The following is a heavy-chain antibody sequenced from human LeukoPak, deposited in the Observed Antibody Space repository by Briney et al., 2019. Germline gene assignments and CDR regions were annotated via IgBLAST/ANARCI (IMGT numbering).Heavy chain of an antibody. CDR2: ISHDGTNK. V-gene: IGHV3-30*04. D-gene: IGHD4-23*01. CDR1: GFSFSDYS. CDR3: ARDFGGQRWNYYFDY. J-gene: IGHJ4*02. Sequence: PGGSLRLSCAVSGFSFSDYSMNWVRQAPGKGLEWVAIISHDGTNKYHADSVKGRFTISRDNSKNTLYLQMNSLRAEDSALYLCARDFGGQRWNYYFDYWGQGTLVTVSP.